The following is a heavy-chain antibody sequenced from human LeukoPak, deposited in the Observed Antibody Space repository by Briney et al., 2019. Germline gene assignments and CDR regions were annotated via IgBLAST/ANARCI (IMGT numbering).Heavy chain of an antibody. CDR2: ISSSSSYI. CDR3: ARGEVAFGGVKGY. J-gene: IGHJ4*02. D-gene: IGHD3-16*01. V-gene: IGHV3-21*01. CDR1: GFTFGSYS. Sequence: GGSLRLSCAASGFTFGSYSMNWVRQAPGKGLEWVSSISSSSSYIYYADSVKGRFTISRDNAKNSLYLQMNSLRAEDTAVYYCARGEVAFGGVKGYWGQGTLVTVSS.